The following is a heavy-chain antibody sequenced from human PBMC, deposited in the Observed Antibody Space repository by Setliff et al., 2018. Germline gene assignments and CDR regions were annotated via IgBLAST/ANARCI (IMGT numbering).Heavy chain of an antibody. V-gene: IGHV4-39*01. J-gene: IGHJ4*02. CDR1: GGSIANSDFY. CDR3: ARRGYSHDSSDYNRRKVFDYFDF. CDR2: VYYTGGT. D-gene: IGHD3-22*01. Sequence: SETLSHTCSVSGGSIANSDFYWDWIRQPPGRGLEWIGRVYYTGGTYYIPSLKSRVAISVDTSKNQFSLKLSSVTAADTSVYFCARRGYSHDSSDYNRRKVFDYFDFWGQGAQVTVSS.